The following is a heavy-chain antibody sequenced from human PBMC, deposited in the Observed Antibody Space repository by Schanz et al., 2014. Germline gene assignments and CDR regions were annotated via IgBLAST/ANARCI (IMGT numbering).Heavy chain of an antibody. CDR1: GFTFSNYT. J-gene: IGHJ6*02. CDR2: ITSTSRYI. Sequence: EVQLVESGGGLVKPGGSLRLSCAASGFTFSNYTMYWVRQAPGKGLEWVSSITSTSRYIYYADSLKGRFTISRDNAKNSLYLQMNSLRAEDAAVYYCARVELSVYYYAMDVWGQGTTVTVSS. D-gene: IGHD2-15*01. CDR3: ARVELSVYYYAMDV. V-gene: IGHV3-21*01.